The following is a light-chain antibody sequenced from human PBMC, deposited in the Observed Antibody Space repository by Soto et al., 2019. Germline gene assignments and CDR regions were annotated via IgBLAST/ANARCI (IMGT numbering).Light chain of an antibody. V-gene: IGKV3-15*01. CDR2: GPS. Sequence: EIVLTQSPGTLSLSPGERATLSCRASQSVGSSHLAWYQQKPGQAPRLLIYGPSTRASGIPARFSGSGYGREFTLTISSLQSEDYGVYYCHQYNDWPPAFGQGTKVDNK. J-gene: IGKJ1*01. CDR1: QSVGSSH. CDR3: HQYNDWPPA.